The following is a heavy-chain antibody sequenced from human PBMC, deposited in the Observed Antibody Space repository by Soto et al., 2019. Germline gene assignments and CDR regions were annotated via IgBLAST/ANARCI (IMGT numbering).Heavy chain of an antibody. CDR3: ASVGPIAVANRYYYGMGV. D-gene: IGHD6-19*01. Sequence: SSVKVSCKASGGTFSSYAISWVRQAPGQGLEWMGGIIPIFGTANYAQKFQGRVTITADKSTSTAYMELSSLRSEDTAVYYCASVGPIAVANRYYYGMGVWGQGSTVTVSS. CDR1: GGTFSSYA. CDR2: IIPIFGTA. V-gene: IGHV1-69*06. J-gene: IGHJ6*02.